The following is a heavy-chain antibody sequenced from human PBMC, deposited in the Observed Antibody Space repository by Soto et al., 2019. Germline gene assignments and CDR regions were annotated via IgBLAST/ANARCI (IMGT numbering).Heavy chain of an antibody. CDR2: IYYSGST. CDR1: GGSISSYY. J-gene: IGHJ6*03. CDR3: ARVSSWYYYYMDV. D-gene: IGHD6-13*01. V-gene: IGHV4-59*01. Sequence: SETLSLTCTVSGGSISSYYWSWIRQPPGKGLEWIGYIYYSGSTNYNPSLKSRVTISVDTSKNQFSLKLSSVTAADTAVYYCARVSSWYYYYMDVWGKGTTVTVSS.